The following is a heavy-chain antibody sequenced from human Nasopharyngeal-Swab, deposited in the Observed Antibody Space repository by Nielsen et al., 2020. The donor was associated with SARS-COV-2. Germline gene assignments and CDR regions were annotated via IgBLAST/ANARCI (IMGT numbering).Heavy chain of an antibody. CDR2: IWYDGSNK. J-gene: IGHJ6*02. D-gene: IGHD6-19*01. CDR3: ARELQWLLLYYYYGMDV. Sequence: GGSLRLSCAASGFTFSSYGMHWVRQAPGKGLEWVAVIWYDGSNKYYADSVKGRFTISRDNSKNTLYLQMNSLRAEDTAVYYCARELQWLLLYYYYGMDVWGQGTTVTVSS. V-gene: IGHV3-33*01. CDR1: GFTFSSYG.